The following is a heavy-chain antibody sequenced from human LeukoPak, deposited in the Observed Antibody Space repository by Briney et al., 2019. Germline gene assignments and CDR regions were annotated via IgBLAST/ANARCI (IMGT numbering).Heavy chain of an antibody. CDR2: IYYSGST. CDR1: GGSFSGYY. D-gene: IGHD3-22*01. V-gene: IGHV4-59*08. Sequence: SETLSLTCAVYGGSFSGYYWSWIRQPPGKGLEWIGYIYYSGSTNYNPSLKSRVTISVDTSKNQFSLKLSSVTAADTAVYYCARHRFYYDSSGYHPDFDYWGQGTLVTVSS. CDR3: ARHRFYYDSSGYHPDFDY. J-gene: IGHJ4*02.